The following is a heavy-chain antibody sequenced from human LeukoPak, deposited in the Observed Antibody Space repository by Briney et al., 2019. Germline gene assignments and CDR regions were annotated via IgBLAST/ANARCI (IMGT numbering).Heavy chain of an antibody. CDR1: GYTFTSYA. J-gene: IGHJ4*02. CDR2: INAGNGNT. Sequence: ASVKVSCKASGYTFTSYAMHWVRQAPGQRLEWMGWINAGNGNTKYSQKFQGRVTMTRDTSTSTVYMELSSLRSEDTAVYYCARGGEQLLGYWGQGTLVTVSS. CDR3: ARGGEQLLGY. V-gene: IGHV1-3*01. D-gene: IGHD1/OR15-1a*01.